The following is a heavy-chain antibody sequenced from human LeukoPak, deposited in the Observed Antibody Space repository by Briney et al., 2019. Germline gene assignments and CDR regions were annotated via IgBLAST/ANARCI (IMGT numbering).Heavy chain of an antibody. Sequence: SETLSLTCAVSGGSISSGGYSWSWIRQPPGKGLEWIGYIYHSGSTYYNPSLKSRVTISVDKSKNQFSLKLSSVTAADTAVHYCARDRGGGGMDVWGQGTTVTVSS. D-gene: IGHD2-15*01. J-gene: IGHJ6*02. V-gene: IGHV4-30-2*01. CDR2: IYHSGST. CDR1: GGSISSGGYS. CDR3: ARDRGGGGMDV.